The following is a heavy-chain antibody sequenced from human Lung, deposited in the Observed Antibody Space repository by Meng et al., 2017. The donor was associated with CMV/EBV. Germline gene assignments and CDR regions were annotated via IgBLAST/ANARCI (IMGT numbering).Heavy chain of an antibody. CDR2: IYHSGST. CDR3: ASFPPPGKQWLVTDY. J-gene: IGHJ4*02. CDR1: GGSISSSNG. Sequence: GQLEESGPGLVKPSGPLAPTCRVSGGSISSSNGWRWVRQPPGKGLEWIGEIYHSGSTNYNPSLKSRVTISVDKSKNQFSLKLSSVTAADTAVYYCASFPPPGKQWLVTDYWGQGTLVTVSS. D-gene: IGHD6-19*01. V-gene: IGHV4-4*02.